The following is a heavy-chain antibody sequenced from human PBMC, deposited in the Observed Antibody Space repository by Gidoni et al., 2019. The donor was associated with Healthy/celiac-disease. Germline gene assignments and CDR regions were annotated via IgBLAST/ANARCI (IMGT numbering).Heavy chain of an antibody. CDR3: AKFSGDCSSTSCYYNWFDP. Sequence: EVQLLESGGGLVQPGGSLRLSCAASGFTFSSYAMSWVRQAPGKGLEWVSAISGSGGSTYYADSVEGRFTISRDNSKNTLYLQMNSLRAEDTAVYYCAKFSGDCSSTSCYYNWFDPWGQGTLVTVSS. J-gene: IGHJ5*02. CDR1: GFTFSSYA. D-gene: IGHD2-2*01. V-gene: IGHV3-23*01. CDR2: ISGSGGST.